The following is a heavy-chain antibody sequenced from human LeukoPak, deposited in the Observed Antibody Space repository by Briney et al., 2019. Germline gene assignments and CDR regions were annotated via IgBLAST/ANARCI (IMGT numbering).Heavy chain of an antibody. CDR2: IIPIFGTA. CDR1: GGTFSSYA. V-gene: IGHV1-69*06. J-gene: IGHJ4*02. CDR3: ARRSGADGIDY. D-gene: IGHD1-26*01. Sequence: ASVKVSCKASGGTFSSYAISWVRQAPGQGLEWMGGIIPIFGTANYAQKFQGRVTITADKSTSTAYMELSSLRSDDTAVYYCARRSGADGIDYWGQGTLVTVSS.